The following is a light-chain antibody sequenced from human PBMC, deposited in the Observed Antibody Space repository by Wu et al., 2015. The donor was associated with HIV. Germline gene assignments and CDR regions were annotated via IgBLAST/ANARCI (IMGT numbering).Light chain of an antibody. J-gene: IGKJ4*01. V-gene: IGKV3-15*01. CDR2: ATS. CDR3: QQYEHWPPLT. CDR1: QDVGKY. Sequence: EIVMTQSPATLSLSPGERATLSCRASQDVGKYVAWYQRKPGQAPRLLMSATSIRASGIPARFIGRGSGTEFALTIDSLQSEDFAIYFCQQYEHWPPLTFGGGTTVEI.